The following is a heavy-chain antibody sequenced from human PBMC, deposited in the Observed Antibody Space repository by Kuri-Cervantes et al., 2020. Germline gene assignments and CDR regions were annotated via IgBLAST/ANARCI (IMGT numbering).Heavy chain of an antibody. J-gene: IGHJ4*02. D-gene: IGHD4-23*01. Sequence: SKTLSLTCTVSGGSISRSSYYWAWIRQPPGKGLEWIEYIFYTGTTNYNPSFKSRVTMSIDTSKNQFSLRVNSVTTADTAVYYCARDYGGFSHWGQGTLVTVSS. CDR2: IFYTGTT. CDR3: ARDYGGFSH. V-gene: IGHV4-61*01. CDR1: GGSISRSSYY.